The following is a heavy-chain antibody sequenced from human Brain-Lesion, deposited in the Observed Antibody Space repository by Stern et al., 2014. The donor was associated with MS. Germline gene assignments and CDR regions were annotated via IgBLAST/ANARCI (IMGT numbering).Heavy chain of an antibody. J-gene: IGHJ6*02. Sequence: QVQLQESGPGLVKPSETLSLTCAVSGDSISSYYWNWIRQPPGKGLEWIGYIYFSGSTSYNPSLKSRVTISVDTSKKQFSLKLTSVTAADTAVYYCARDRGSRSSRARGGGGGMDVWGQGTTVTVSS. D-gene: IGHD6-13*01. CDR1: GDSISSYY. CDR2: IYFSGST. CDR3: ARDRGSRSSRARGGGGGMDV. V-gene: IGHV4-59*01.